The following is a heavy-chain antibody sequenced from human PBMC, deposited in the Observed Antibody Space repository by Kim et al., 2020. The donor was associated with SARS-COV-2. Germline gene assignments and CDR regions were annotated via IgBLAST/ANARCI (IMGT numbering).Heavy chain of an antibody. Sequence: GGSLRLSCAVSGFTFTIHGMHWVRQAPGKGLEWVAVISYDGSNANYAESVKGRFTISRDSSKSTLYLQMNSLRVEDTAVYYCARDWMYSSGPIYYFDYWGQGTLVTVSS. V-gene: IGHV3-33*05. CDR3: ARDWMYSSGPIYYFDY. D-gene: IGHD3-22*01. CDR1: GFTFTIHG. J-gene: IGHJ4*02. CDR2: ISYDGSNA.